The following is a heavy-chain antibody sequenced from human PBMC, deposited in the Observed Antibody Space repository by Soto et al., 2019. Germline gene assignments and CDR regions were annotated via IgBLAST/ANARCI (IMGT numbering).Heavy chain of an antibody. CDR2: ISGSGGST. CDR1: GFTFSSYA. V-gene: IGHV3-23*01. D-gene: IGHD2-15*01. Sequence: PGGSLRLSYAAYGFTFSSYAMSWVRQAPGKGLEWVSAISGSGGSTYYADSVKGRFTISRDNSKNTLYLQMNSLRAEDTAVYYCAKDLGVVVVVAATYRSRGLFDPFDIWGQGTMVTVSS. CDR3: AKDLGVVVVVAATYRSRGLFDPFDI. J-gene: IGHJ3*02.